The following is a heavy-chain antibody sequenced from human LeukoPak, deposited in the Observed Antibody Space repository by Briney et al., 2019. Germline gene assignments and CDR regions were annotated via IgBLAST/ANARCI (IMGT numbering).Heavy chain of an antibody. J-gene: IGHJ4*02. CDR1: GVSFSGYY. Sequence: SETLSLTCAVYGVSFSGYYWSWIRQPPGKGLERIGEINHSGSTNYNPSLKSRVTISVDTSKNQFSLKLSSVTAADTAVYYCARDQGRWLVRTFDYWGQGTLVTVSS. D-gene: IGHD6-19*01. V-gene: IGHV4-34*01. CDR3: ARDQGRWLVRTFDY. CDR2: INHSGST.